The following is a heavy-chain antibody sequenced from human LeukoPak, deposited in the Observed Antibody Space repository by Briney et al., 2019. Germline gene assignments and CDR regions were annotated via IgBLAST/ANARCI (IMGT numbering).Heavy chain of an antibody. CDR3: AKDSPVCTY. D-gene: IGHD2-8*01. CDR1: ALPISRYG. CDR2: ISGSADST. Sequence: GALRLYCTAHALPISRYGMSWVRQAPGKGLERVSAISGSADSTYNADSVKGRFTISRDSSKNTLYLQMDSLRAEDTAIYYCAKDSPVCTYWGQGTLVTVSS. V-gene: IGHV3-23*01. J-gene: IGHJ4*02.